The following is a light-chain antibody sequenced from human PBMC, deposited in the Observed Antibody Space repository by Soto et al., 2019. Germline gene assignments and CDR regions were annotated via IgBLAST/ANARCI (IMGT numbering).Light chain of an antibody. Sequence: EIVMTQSPATLSVSPGDRATLSFRASQSVDNDLAWYQQKPGQPPRLLIYDASTRATGIPARFSGSQSGTEFTLTISSLLSEDFAVYSCQQYNNWPLTFGGGTKVDTK. V-gene: IGKV3D-15*01. CDR3: QQYNNWPLT. J-gene: IGKJ4*01. CDR2: DAS. CDR1: QSVDND.